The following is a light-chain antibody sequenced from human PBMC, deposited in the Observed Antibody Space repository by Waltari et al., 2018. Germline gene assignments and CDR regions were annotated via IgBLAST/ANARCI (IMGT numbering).Light chain of an antibody. J-gene: IGLJ1*01. CDR2: DVS. Sequence: QSALTQPRSVSGSPGQSVTISCTGTSSDIGAYSFVPWYQQPPGKAPKLMISDVSRRPSGVPDRFSGSKSGNTASLTISGLQAEDEADYYCCSYAGDYTGVFGSGTKVTVL. V-gene: IGLV2-11*01. CDR1: SSDIGAYSF. CDR3: CSYAGDYTGV.